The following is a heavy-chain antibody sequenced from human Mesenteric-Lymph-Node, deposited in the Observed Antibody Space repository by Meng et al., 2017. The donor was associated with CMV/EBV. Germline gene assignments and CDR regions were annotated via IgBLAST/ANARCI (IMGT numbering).Heavy chain of an antibody. J-gene: IGHJ4*02. CDR1: GFTFSSYG. V-gene: IGHV3-30*02. CDR3: ATDLVPAGPFDY. Sequence: GESLKISCAASGFTFSSYGMHWVRQAPGKGLEWVAFIRYDGSNKYYADSVKGRFTVSRDNAKNSLYLQMNSLRAEDTAVYYCATDLVPAGPFDYWGQGTLVTVSS. CDR2: IRYDGSNK. D-gene: IGHD2-2*01.